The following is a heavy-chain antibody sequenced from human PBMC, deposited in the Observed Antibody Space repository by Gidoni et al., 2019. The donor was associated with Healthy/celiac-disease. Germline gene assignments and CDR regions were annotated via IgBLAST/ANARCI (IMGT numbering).Heavy chain of an antibody. J-gene: IGHJ4*02. V-gene: IGHV1-2*06. CDR2: INPNSGGT. Sequence: QVQLVQSGAEVKKPGASVKVPCKASGYTFTGYYMHWVRQAPGQGLEWMGRINPNSGGTNYAQKFQGRVTMTRDTSISTAYMELSRLRSDDTAVYYCAREEGYTFGLIDYWGQGTLVTVSS. CDR1: GYTFTGYY. D-gene: IGHD5-18*01. CDR3: AREEGYTFGLIDY.